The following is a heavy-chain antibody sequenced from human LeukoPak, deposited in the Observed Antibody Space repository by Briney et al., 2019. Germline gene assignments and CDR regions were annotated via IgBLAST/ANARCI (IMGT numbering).Heavy chain of an antibody. Sequence: GASVKVSCKASGYAFTSYDINWVRQSTGQGLEWRGWMNPKSGNTGYAQKFQGRVTVTSNTSISTDYMELSSLRSEDTAVYYCARTVVVVVPAAMGPNYYYYYMDVWGKGSTVTVSS. V-gene: IGHV1-8*01. D-gene: IGHD2-2*01. J-gene: IGHJ6*03. CDR1: GYAFTSYD. CDR3: ARTVVVVVPAAMGPNYYYYYMDV. CDR2: MNPKSGNT.